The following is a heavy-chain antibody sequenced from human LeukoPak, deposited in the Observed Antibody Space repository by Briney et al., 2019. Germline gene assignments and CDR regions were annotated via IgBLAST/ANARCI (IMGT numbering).Heavy chain of an antibody. Sequence: ASVKVSCKASGYTFTSYGISWVRQAPVQGLEWMGWISANNGNTIYAQKLQGRVTMTTDTSTSTAYMELRSMRSDDTAVYYCARDLLAMIPSFSAEYWGQGTLVTVSS. J-gene: IGHJ4*02. CDR1: GYTFTSYG. D-gene: IGHD5-12*01. CDR2: ISANNGNT. V-gene: IGHV1-18*01. CDR3: ARDLLAMIPSFSAEY.